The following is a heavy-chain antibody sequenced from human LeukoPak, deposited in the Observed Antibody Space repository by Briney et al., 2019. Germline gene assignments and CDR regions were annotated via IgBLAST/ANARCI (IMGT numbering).Heavy chain of an antibody. CDR2: IYYSGST. CDR1: GGSISSGGYY. CDR3: ARLGSSGWPIDY. D-gene: IGHD6-19*01. V-gene: IGHV4-31*03. J-gene: IGHJ4*02. Sequence: SQTLSLTCTVSGGSISSGGYYWSWIRQHPGKGLEWIGYIYYSGSTYYNPSLKSRVTISVDTSKNQFSLKLSSVTAADTAVYYCARLGSSGWPIDYWGQGTLVTVSS.